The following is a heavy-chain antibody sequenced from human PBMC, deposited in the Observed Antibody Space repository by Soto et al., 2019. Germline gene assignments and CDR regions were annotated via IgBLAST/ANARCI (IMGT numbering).Heavy chain of an antibody. J-gene: IGHJ6*02. CDR2: VSAGGGDT. CDR3: ARIGVDYGNTPTHYHYYYGMDV. CDR1: GFTFNSYG. V-gene: IGHV3-23*01. Sequence: GGSLRLSCAASGFTFNSYGMNWVRQAPGKGLEWVAGVSAGGGDTSYADSVKGRFTISRDKSISTAYLQWSSLKASDTAMYYCARIGVDYGNTPTHYHYYYGMDVWGQGTTVTVSS. D-gene: IGHD4-4*01.